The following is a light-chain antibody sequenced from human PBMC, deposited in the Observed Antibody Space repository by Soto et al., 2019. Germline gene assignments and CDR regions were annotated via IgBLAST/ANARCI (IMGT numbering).Light chain of an antibody. CDR2: AAS. J-gene: IGKJ1*01. V-gene: IGKV3-20*01. CDR1: QSVSSSY. Sequence: EIVLTQSPGTLSFSPGERATLSCRATQSVSSSYLAWYQQKPGQAPRLLIYAASSRATGVPDRFSGSGSGTDFPLTISRLEPEDFAVYFCQQYGRPPWTFGQGTKVEIK. CDR3: QQYGRPPWT.